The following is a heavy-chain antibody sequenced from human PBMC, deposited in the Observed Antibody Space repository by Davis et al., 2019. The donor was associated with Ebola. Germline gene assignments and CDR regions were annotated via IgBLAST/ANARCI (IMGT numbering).Heavy chain of an antibody. CDR3: ARGKAGSNY. V-gene: IGHV3-11*04. J-gene: IGHJ4*02. CDR2: ISTGSDTV. Sequence: GESLKISCAVSGFTFSDYYISWIRQAPGEGLEWISSISTGSDTVQYADSAKGRFTISRDNAKNSLYLQMNSLRAEDTAVYYCARGKAGSNYWGQGTLVTVSS. CDR1: GFTFSDYY.